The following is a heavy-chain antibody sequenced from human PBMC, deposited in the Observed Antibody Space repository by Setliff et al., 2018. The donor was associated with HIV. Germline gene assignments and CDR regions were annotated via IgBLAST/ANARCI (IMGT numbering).Heavy chain of an antibody. D-gene: IGHD2-21*02. CDR3: ARGVLITKRVTQTGGYYYYTDV. Sequence: SETLSLTCAVYGGSFSGYYWSWIRQPPGKGPEWIGSLYYRGTTYYNPSLKSRVTIYTGTSNNQFSMTLSSVTAADTAVYYCARGVLITKRVTQTGGYYYYTDVWGKGTTVTVSS. V-gene: IGHV4-34*01. J-gene: IGHJ6*03. CDR1: GGSFSGYY. CDR2: LYYRGTT.